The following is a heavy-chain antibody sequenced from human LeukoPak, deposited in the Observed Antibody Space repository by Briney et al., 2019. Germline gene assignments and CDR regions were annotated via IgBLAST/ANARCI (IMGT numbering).Heavy chain of an antibody. CDR1: GGSISSHH. V-gene: IGHV4-59*11. CDR2: IYSSGIP. D-gene: IGHD5-12*01. J-gene: IGHJ2*01. Sequence: SETLSRTCSVSGGSISSHHWTWIRQTPGKGMEWIGYIYSSGIPNINPSPKSRATVSVDTSKNQFSLNLTSVTAADTAVYYCARARGYSGYPTDWYFDLWGRGTLVSVSS. CDR3: ARARGYSGYPTDWYFDL.